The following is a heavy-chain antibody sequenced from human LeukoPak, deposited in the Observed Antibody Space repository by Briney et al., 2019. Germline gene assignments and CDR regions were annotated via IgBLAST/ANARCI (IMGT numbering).Heavy chain of an antibody. J-gene: IGHJ4*02. CDR3: ARGIQLWLLDY. V-gene: IGHV3-48*03. CDR1: GFTFSSYE. D-gene: IGHD5-18*01. CDR2: ISSSGSTI. Sequence: GGSLRLSCAASGFTFSSYEMNWVRQAPGKGLEWVSYISSSGSTIYYADSVKGRFTISRENAKNSLYLQMNSLRAEDTAVYYCARGIQLWLLDYWGQGTLVTVSS.